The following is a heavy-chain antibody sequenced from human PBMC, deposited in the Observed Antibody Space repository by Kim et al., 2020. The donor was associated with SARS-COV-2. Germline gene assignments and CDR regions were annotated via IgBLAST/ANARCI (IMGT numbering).Heavy chain of an antibody. J-gene: IGHJ4*02. Sequence: SETLSLTCTVSGVSISSFYWSWVRQPTGKGLEWIGHIYYSGSTNYKLSLMSRVSISVDTSKNQFSLKLSSVTAADTAVYYCARVKVREANFAVIAEYYFDYWGQGTLVTVSS. CDR2: IYYSGST. V-gene: IGHV4-59*01. D-gene: IGHD3-10*01. CDR3: ARVKVREANFAVIAEYYFDY. CDR1: GVSISSFY.